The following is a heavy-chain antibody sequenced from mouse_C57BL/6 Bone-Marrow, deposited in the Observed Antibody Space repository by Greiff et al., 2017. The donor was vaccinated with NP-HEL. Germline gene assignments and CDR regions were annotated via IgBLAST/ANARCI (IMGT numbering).Heavy chain of an antibody. CDR1: GYTFTSYW. CDR3: ARWRRYGSSHGDY. J-gene: IGHJ2*01. CDR2: IDPSDSYT. V-gene: IGHV1-69*01. D-gene: IGHD1-1*01. Sequence: QVHVKQPGAELVMPGASVKLSCKASGYTFTSYWMHWVKQRPGQGLEWIGEIDPSDSYTNYNQKFKGKSTLTVDKSSSTAYMQLSSLTSEDSAVYYCARWRRYGSSHGDYWGQGTTLTVSS.